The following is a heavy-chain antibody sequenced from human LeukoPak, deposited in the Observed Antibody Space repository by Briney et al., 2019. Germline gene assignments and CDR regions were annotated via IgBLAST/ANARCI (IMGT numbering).Heavy chain of an antibody. Sequence: PGGSLRLSCAASGFTFSSYAMSWVRQAPGKGLEWVSAISGSGGSTYYADSVKGRFTISRGNSKNTLYLQMNSLRAEDTAVYYCAKELDGVKLLWFGELLSNYGMDVWGQGTTVTVSS. CDR3: AKELDGVKLLWFGELLSNYGMDV. J-gene: IGHJ6*02. CDR1: GFTFSSYA. CDR2: ISGSGGST. D-gene: IGHD3-10*01. V-gene: IGHV3-23*01.